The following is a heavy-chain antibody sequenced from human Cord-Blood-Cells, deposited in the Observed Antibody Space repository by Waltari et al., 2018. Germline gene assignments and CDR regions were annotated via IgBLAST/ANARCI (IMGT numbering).Heavy chain of an antibody. CDR3: ARNSIHAFDI. CDR2: IYYSGST. CDR1: GGSISSRSYY. Sequence: QLQLQESGPGLVQPSETLSLTCTVPGGSISSRSYYWGWIRQPPGKGLEWIGSIYYSGSTYYNPSLKSRVTISVDTSKNQFSLKLSSVTAADTAVYYCARNSIHAFDIWGQGTMVTVSS. J-gene: IGHJ3*02. V-gene: IGHV4-39*01.